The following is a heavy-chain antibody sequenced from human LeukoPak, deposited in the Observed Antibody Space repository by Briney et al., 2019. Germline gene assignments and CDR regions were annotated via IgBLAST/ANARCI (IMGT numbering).Heavy chain of an antibody. CDR3: ATEDS. CDR2: ISGYDDNT. CDR1: GYTFTSNG. V-gene: IGHV1-18*01. J-gene: IGHJ4*02. Sequence: ASVKVSCKASGYTFTSNGISWVRQAPGQGLEWVGWISGYDDNTRYAQKVQGRAAMTTDTSTTTAYLELWNLRSDDTAIYYCATEDSWGQGTLVTVSS.